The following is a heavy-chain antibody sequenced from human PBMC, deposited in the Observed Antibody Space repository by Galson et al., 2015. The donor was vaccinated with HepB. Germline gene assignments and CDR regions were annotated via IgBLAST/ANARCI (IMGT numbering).Heavy chain of an antibody. CDR1: GFTFSSYA. CDR2: ISGSGGST. Sequence: SLRLSCAASGFTFSSYAMSWVRQAPGKGLEWVSAISGSGGSTYYADSVKGRFTISRDNSKNTLYLQMNSLRAEDTAVYYCAKVGALVGATRPLSTYYFGYWGQGTLVTVSS. CDR3: AKVGALVGATRPLSTYYFGY. V-gene: IGHV3-23*01. J-gene: IGHJ4*02. D-gene: IGHD1-26*01.